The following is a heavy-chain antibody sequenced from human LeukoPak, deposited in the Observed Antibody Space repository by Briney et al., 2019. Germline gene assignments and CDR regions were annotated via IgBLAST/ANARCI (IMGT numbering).Heavy chain of an antibody. Sequence: GRSLRLSCAASGFTFDDYTMHWVRQAPGKGLEWVSGISWNSDRIGYADSVKGRFTISRDNSENTLYLQMNSLRAEDTAVYYCARPVTATGRFYFFDSWGQGTLVTVSS. CDR2: ISWNSDRI. CDR3: ARPVTATGRFYFFDS. CDR1: GFTFDDYT. J-gene: IGHJ4*02. D-gene: IGHD2-15*01. V-gene: IGHV3-9*01.